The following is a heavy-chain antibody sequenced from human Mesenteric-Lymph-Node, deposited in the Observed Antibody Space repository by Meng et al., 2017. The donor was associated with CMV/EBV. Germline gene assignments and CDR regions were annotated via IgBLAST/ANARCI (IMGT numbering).Heavy chain of an antibody. Sequence: ASVKVSCKASGYTFTSYGISWVRQAPGQGLEWMGWISAYNGNTNYAQKFQGRVTMTRDTSINTAYMELSRLTSDDTAIYYCARDIQSFAGGAYTNYVPFDDWGQGTLVTVSS. J-gene: IGHJ4*02. V-gene: IGHV1-18*01. CDR1: GYTFTSYG. CDR3: ARDIQSFAGGAYTNYVPFDD. D-gene: IGHD4-11*01. CDR2: ISAYNGNT.